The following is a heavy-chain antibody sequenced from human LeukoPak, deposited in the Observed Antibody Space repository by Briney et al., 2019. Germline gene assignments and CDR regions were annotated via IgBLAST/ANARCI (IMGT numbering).Heavy chain of an antibody. CDR2: NSGST. D-gene: IGHD5-18*01. CDR3: ARTTEGGYTYDYFYYYYMDV. J-gene: IGHJ6*03. Sequence: PSETLSLTCTVSGGPISSYYWSWIRQPPGKGLEWIGYNSGSTNYNPSLKSRVTISVDTSKNQFSLKLSSVTAADTAVYYCARTTEGGYTYDYFYYYYMDVWGKGTTVTISS. V-gene: IGHV4-59*01. CDR1: GGPISSYY.